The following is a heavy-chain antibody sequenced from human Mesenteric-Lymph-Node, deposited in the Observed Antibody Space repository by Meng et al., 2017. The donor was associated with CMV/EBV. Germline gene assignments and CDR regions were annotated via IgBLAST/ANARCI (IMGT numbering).Heavy chain of an antibody. CDR2: ITTNTGNP. J-gene: IGHJ4*02. CDR3: ARLFPNYYYDSGSYYYY. D-gene: IGHD3-10*01. CDR1: YTFTSYA. Sequence: YTFTSYAMNWVRQAPGQGLEWMGWITTNTGNPTYAQGFTGRFVFSLDTSVSTAYLQISSLKAEDTAVYYCARLFPNYYYDSGSYYYYWGQGTLVTV. V-gene: IGHV7-4-1*02.